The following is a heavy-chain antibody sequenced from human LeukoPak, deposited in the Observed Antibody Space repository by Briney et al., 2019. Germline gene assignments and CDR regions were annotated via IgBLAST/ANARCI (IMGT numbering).Heavy chain of an antibody. D-gene: IGHD3-16*01. Sequence: GGSLRLSCAASGFTFRAYSLTWVRQAPGKGLEWVSFITSTSSDMLYVDSVKGRFTVSRDNSKNTLYLQMDSLRAEDTAVYYCAKVGWANYWGQGTLVTVSS. CDR3: AKVGWANY. CDR2: ITSTSSDM. J-gene: IGHJ4*02. V-gene: IGHV3-23*05. CDR1: GFTFRAYS.